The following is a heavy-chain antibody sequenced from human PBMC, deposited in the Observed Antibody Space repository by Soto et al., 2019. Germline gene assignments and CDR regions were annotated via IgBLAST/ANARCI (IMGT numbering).Heavy chain of an antibody. V-gene: IGHV3-64*01. CDR2: ISSNGVGT. J-gene: IGHJ6*03. CDR3: ARRARPDFYYMDV. CDR1: GFTLSGYA. Sequence: ESGGGLAQLGGSLRLSCAASGFTLSGYAMDWVRQAPGKGLEYVSGISSNGVGTYYANSVQGRFTISRDNSKNTVYLQMGSLRPEDMAVYYCARRARPDFYYMDVWGKGTTVTVSS. D-gene: IGHD6-6*01.